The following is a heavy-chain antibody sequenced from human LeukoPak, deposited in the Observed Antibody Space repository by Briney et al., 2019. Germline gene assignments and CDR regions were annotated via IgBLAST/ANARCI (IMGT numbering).Heavy chain of an antibody. CDR1: GGSFSGYY. J-gene: IGHJ4*02. CDR3: ARGEWWEPLRY. V-gene: IGHV4-34*01. Sequence: SETLSLTCAVYGGSFSGYYWSWIRQPPGKGLEWIGEINHSGSTNYNPSLKSRVTISVDTSKNQFSLKLSSVTAADTAVYYCARGEWWEPLRYWGQGTLVTVSS. D-gene: IGHD1-26*01. CDR2: INHSGST.